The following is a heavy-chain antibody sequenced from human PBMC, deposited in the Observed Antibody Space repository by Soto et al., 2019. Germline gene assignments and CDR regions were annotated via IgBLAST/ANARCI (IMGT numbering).Heavy chain of an antibody. Sequence: QVQLQESGPGLVKPSETPSLTCTVSGGSISGFYWSWVRQPPGKGLEWIGYIYYTGSTNYNPSLRSRVTISQDTSKNQFSLKLGSVTAADTAVYYCARGQLVQGYWGQGTLITVSS. CDR2: IYYTGST. CDR1: GGSISGFY. CDR3: ARGQLVQGY. J-gene: IGHJ4*02. D-gene: IGHD6-13*01. V-gene: IGHV4-59*03.